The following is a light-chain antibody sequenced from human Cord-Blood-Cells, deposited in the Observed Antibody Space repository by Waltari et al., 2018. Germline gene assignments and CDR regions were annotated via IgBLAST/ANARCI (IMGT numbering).Light chain of an antibody. CDR1: SSDVGGYNY. CDR2: DVS. Sequence: QSALTQPASVSGSPGQSITISCTGTSSDVGGYNYVSWYQQHPGKAPKLMIYDVSTRTSGVSNSVSGSKSGNTASLTISGLQAEDEADYYCSSYTSSSTQVFGTGTKVTVL. J-gene: IGLJ1*01. CDR3: SSYTSSSTQV. V-gene: IGLV2-14*01.